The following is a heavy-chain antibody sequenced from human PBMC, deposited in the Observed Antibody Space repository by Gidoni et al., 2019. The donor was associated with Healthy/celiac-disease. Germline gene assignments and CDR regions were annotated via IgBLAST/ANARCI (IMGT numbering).Heavy chain of an antibody. V-gene: IGHV4-59*01. Sequence: QVQLQESGPGLVKPSETLSLTCTVSGGSISSYYWSWIRQPPGKGLEWIGYIYYSGSTNYNPSLKSRVTISVDTSKNQFSLKLSSVTAADTAVYYCAREVDSSGYYYGDAFDIWGQGTMVTVSS. CDR1: GGSISSYY. CDR2: IYYSGST. J-gene: IGHJ3*02. D-gene: IGHD3-22*01. CDR3: AREVDSSGYYYGDAFDI.